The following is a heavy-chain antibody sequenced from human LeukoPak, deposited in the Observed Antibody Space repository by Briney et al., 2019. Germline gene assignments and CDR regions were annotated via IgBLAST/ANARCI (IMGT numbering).Heavy chain of an antibody. J-gene: IGHJ4*02. CDR3: ARGVWGSYRYPYFDY. CDR1: GYTFTGYY. Sequence: ASVKVSCKASGYTFTGYYMHWERQAPGQGLEWMGWINPNSGGTNYAQKFQGRVTMTRDTSISTAYMELSRLRSDDTAVYYCARGVWGSYRYPYFDYWGQGTLVTVSS. V-gene: IGHV1-2*02. D-gene: IGHD3-16*02. CDR2: INPNSGGT.